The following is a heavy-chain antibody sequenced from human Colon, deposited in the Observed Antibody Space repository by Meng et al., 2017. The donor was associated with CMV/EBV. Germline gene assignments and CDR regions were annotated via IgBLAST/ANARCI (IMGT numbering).Heavy chain of an antibody. CDR1: GFNFNYYA. Sequence: EVQLLESGGGLVQPXGSLRLSCAASGFNFNYYAMSWVRQAPGKGLEWISAISGDGGTYYADSVKGRFVISRDNSKNTLYLQMNSLRVDDVAVYYCTKGTRAYGGNSGSLDYWGQGALVTVSS. J-gene: IGHJ4*02. D-gene: IGHD4-23*01. CDR2: ISGDGGT. V-gene: IGHV3-23*01. CDR3: TKGTRAYGGNSGSLDY.